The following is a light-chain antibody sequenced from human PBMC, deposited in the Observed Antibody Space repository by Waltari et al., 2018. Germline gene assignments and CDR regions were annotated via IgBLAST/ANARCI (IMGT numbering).Light chain of an antibody. CDR3: QQYNSYSLLT. CDR1: QCISNW. CDR2: KAS. Sequence: DIQMTQSPSTLSASVGDRFTITCRASQCISNWLAWYQQKPGKAPKLLIYKASTLESGVPVRFSGSGSGTEFTLTISSLQPDDFATYYCQQYNSYSLLTFGGGTKVEIK. J-gene: IGKJ4*01. V-gene: IGKV1-5*03.